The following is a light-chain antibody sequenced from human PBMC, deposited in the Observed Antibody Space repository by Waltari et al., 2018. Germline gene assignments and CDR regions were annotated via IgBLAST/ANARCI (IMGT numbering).Light chain of an antibody. Sequence: QSVLTQPPSASGTPGQRVTISCSGSRSNIGSNTVNWYQQVPGTAPKFLIYSNNQRPSGVPDRFSGSKSGTSASLAISGLQSEDEADYYCAAWDDSLNARVFGGGTKLTVL. J-gene: IGLJ3*02. CDR1: RSNIGSNT. V-gene: IGLV1-44*01. CDR3: AAWDDSLNARV. CDR2: SNN.